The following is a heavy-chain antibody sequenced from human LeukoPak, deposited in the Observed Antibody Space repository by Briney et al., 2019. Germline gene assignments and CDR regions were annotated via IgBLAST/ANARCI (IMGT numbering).Heavy chain of an antibody. CDR1: GGPINGYY. V-gene: IGHV4-59*08. CDR3: ARRRLGDAFDV. J-gene: IGHJ3*01. CDR2: IYYSGNT. Sequence: SETLSLTCTVSGGPINGYYWTWIRQPPGKGLEWIGYIYYSGNTNYNPSLKSRVSLPVHTSKNQFSLRLSSVTAADTAIYYCARRRLGDAFDVWGQGTMVAVSS. D-gene: IGHD3-16*01.